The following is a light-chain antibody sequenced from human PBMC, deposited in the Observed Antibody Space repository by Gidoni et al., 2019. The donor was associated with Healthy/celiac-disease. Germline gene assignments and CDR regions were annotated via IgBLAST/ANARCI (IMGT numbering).Light chain of an antibody. V-gene: IGKV1-39*01. CDR2: AAS. J-gene: IGKJ1*01. CDR3: QQSYSTPRT. CDR1: QSISSY. Sequence: IQMTQSPSSLSASVGDRVTITCPASQSISSYLNWYQQNPGKAPKLLIYAASSVQSGVPSRFSGSGSGTDFTLTISSLQPEDFATYYCQQSYSTPRTFGQGTKVEIK.